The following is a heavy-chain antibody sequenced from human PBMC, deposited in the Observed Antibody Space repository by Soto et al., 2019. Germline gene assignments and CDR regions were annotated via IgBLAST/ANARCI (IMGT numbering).Heavy chain of an antibody. J-gene: IGHJ5*02. CDR2: IYYSGSSTYNPT. D-gene: IGHD3-3*01. Sequence: SETLSLTCTVSGASISSYYWSWIRQPPGKGLEWIGYIYYSGSSTYNPTTYNPSLKSRVTISKDTSKNQFSLRLTSVTAADTAVYYCACFLTITGGWFDPWGQGTLVTVSS. V-gene: IGHV4-59*03. CDR1: GASISSYY. CDR3: ACFLTITGGWFDP.